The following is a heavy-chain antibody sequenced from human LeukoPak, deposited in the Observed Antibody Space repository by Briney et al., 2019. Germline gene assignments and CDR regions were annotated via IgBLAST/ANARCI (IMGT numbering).Heavy chain of an antibody. CDR2: IYYSGST. D-gene: IGHD3-10*01. CDR3: ARYRYGSGSYYKSYGMDV. J-gene: IGHJ6*04. Sequence: SETLSLTCTVSGSSVSSGSYYWTWIRQPPGKGLEWIGYIYYSGSTNYNPSLKSRVTISIDTSRNQFSLKLSSVTAADTAVYYCARYRYGSGSYYKSYGMDVWGKGTTVTVSS. V-gene: IGHV4-61*01. CDR1: GSSVSSGSYY.